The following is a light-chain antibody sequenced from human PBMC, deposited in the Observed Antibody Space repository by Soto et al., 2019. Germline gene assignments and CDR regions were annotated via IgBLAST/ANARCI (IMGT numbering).Light chain of an antibody. V-gene: IGKV3-20*01. CDR3: HQYVISPLT. CDR1: QSVSSSY. Sequence: EIVLTQSPGTLSLSPGERATLSCRASQSVSSSYLAWYQQKPGQAPRLLIYGASSRATGIPDRFSGSGSGTDFTLTISRLEPEDFAVYYCHQYVISPLTFGGGTKVEIK. J-gene: IGKJ4*01. CDR2: GAS.